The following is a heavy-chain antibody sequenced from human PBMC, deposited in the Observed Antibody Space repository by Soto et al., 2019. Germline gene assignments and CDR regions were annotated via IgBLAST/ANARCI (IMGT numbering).Heavy chain of an antibody. V-gene: IGHV3-23*01. J-gene: IGHJ6*02. D-gene: IGHD3-3*01. Sequence: GGSLRLSCAAFGFTFSSYAMSWVRQAPGKGLEWVSAISGSGGSTYYADSVKGRFTISRDNSKNTLYLQMNSLRAEDTAVYYCAKRFLEWLLYGMDVWGQGTTVTVSS. CDR2: ISGSGGST. CDR3: AKRFLEWLLYGMDV. CDR1: GFTFSSYA.